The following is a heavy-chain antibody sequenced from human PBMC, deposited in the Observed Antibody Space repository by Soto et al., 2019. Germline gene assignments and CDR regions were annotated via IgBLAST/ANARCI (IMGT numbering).Heavy chain of an antibody. CDR3: ARSQGSSTSLEIYYYYYYGMEV. J-gene: IGHJ6*01. D-gene: IGHD2-2*01. V-gene: IGHV1-69*01. CDR1: GGTFGSYA. CDR2: IIPIPGTA. Sequence: QVQLVQSGAEVKKPGSSVKVSCKASGGTFGSYAISCVRQAPGQGLEWMGGIIPIPGTANYAQKFQGRVTIAADESTSTAYMQLSSLRSEDTAVYYCARSQGSSTSLEIYYYYYYGMEVWGQGTTVTVSS.